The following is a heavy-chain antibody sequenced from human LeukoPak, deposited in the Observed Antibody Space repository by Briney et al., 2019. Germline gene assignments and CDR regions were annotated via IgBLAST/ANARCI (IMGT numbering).Heavy chain of an antibody. D-gene: IGHD3-9*01. CDR1: GYSFAMYW. Sequence: GESLKISCKGSGYSFAMYWIGWVRQMPGEGLEWMGIIYPGDSDTRYSPSFQGQVTISADKSITTAYLQWSALKASDTAIYYCARHYGDYDILAGYYPYGMDVWGQGTTVTVSS. J-gene: IGHJ6*02. V-gene: IGHV5-51*01. CDR3: ARHYGDYDILAGYYPYGMDV. CDR2: IYPGDSDT.